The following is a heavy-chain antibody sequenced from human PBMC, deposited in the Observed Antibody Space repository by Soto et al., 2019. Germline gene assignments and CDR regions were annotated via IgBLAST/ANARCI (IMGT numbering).Heavy chain of an antibody. Sequence: GGSLRLSCAASGFTFSSYGMHWVRQAPGKGLEWVAVISYDGSNKYYADSVKGRFTISRDNSKNTLYLQMNSLRAEDTAVYYCAKIFSSGGYYFDYWGQGTLVTV. CDR3: AKIFSSGGYYFDY. V-gene: IGHV3-30*18. CDR1: GFTFSSYG. D-gene: IGHD6-6*01. CDR2: ISYDGSNK. J-gene: IGHJ4*02.